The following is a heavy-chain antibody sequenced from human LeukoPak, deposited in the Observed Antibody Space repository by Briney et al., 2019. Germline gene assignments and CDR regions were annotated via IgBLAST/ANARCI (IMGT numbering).Heavy chain of an antibody. CDR2: INHSGST. V-gene: IGHV4-34*01. D-gene: IGHD6-6*01. CDR3: ATTSITTHAGWFDP. Sequence: PSETLSLTCTVSGGSIRSYFWSWIRQPPGKGLEWTGEINHSGSTNYNPSLKSRVTISVDTSKNQFSLNLSSVTAADTAVYYCATTSITTHAGWFDPWGQGTLVTVSS. J-gene: IGHJ5*02. CDR1: GGSIRSYF.